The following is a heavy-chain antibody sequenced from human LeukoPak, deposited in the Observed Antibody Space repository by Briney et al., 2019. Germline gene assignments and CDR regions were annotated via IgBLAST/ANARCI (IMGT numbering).Heavy chain of an antibody. V-gene: IGHV3-21*01. Sequence: PGGSLRLSCAASGFTFSSYSRNWVRQAPGKGLEWVSSISSSSSYIYYADSVKGRFTISRDNAKNSLYLQMNSLRAEDTAVYYCARDMNYYGSGSYYPWNNPVDYWGQGTLVTVSS. CDR1: GFTFSSYS. J-gene: IGHJ4*02. CDR3: ARDMNYYGSGSYYPWNNPVDY. D-gene: IGHD3-10*01. CDR2: ISSSSSYI.